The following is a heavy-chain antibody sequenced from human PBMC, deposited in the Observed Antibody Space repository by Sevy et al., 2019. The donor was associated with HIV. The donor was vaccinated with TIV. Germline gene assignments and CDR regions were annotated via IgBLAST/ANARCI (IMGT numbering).Heavy chain of an antibody. Sequence: GGSLRLSCAASGFTVSSNYMSWVRQAPGKGLEWVSVIYSGGSTYYADSAKGRFTISRDNSKNTLYLQMNSLRAEDTAVYYCARGGAVAAPFDYWGQGTLVTVSS. V-gene: IGHV3-53*01. D-gene: IGHD6-19*01. CDR2: IYSGGST. CDR3: ARGGAVAAPFDY. J-gene: IGHJ4*02. CDR1: GFTVSSNY.